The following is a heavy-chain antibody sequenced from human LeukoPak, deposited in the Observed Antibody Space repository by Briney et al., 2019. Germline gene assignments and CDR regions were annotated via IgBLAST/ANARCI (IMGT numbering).Heavy chain of an antibody. CDR3: AREGSDYGGNYNYYYYYYMDV. D-gene: IGHD4-23*01. J-gene: IGHJ6*03. V-gene: IGHV4-34*01. CDR1: GESFSGYY. CDR2: INHSGST. Sequence: PSETLSLTCAVYGESFSGYYWSWIRQPPGKGLEWIGEINHSGSTNYNPSLKSRVTISVDTSKSQFSLKVSSVTAADTAVYYCAREGSDYGGNYNYYYYYYMDVWGKGTTVTVSS.